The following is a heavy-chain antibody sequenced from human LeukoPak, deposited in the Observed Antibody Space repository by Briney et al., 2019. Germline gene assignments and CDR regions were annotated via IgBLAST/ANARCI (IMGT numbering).Heavy chain of an antibody. V-gene: IGHV1-24*01. CDR2: FDPEDGET. J-gene: IGHJ3*02. Sequence: ASVKVSCKVSGYTLTELSMHWVRQAPGKGLEWMGGFDPEDGETIYAQKFQGRVTMTEDTSTDTAYMELNSLRSDDTAVYYCARHHWRDSTTARGAFDIWGQGTMVTVSS. CDR3: ARHHWRDSTTARGAFDI. D-gene: IGHD5/OR15-5a*01. CDR1: GYTLTELS.